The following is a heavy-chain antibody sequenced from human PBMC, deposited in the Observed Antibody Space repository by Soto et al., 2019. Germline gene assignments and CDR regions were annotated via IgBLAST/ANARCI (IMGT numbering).Heavy chain of an antibody. CDR2: IYNSGST. J-gene: IGHJ5*02. CDR1: GGSISSGGYY. Sequence: QVQLQESGPGLVKASQTLSLTCTVSGGSISSGGYYWSWIRQHPGKGLEWIGYIYNSGSTYYNPSLKRRVIISADTSKNQFSPKLSSVTAADPAVYYCARDPAPWGPGTLVTVSS. CDR3: ARDPAP. V-gene: IGHV4-31*03.